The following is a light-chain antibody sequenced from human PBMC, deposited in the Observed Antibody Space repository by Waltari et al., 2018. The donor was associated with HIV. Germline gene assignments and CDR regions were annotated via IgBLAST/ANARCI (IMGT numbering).Light chain of an antibody. CDR1: QSISSW. Sequence: DIQMTQSPSTLSASVGDRVIITCRASQSISSWLAWYQQKPGKAHKLLIYKASSLESGVPSRFSGSGSGTEFTFSISSLQPEDFAIYYCQQSRLTFGGGTKVEIK. J-gene: IGKJ4*01. CDR3: QQSRLT. V-gene: IGKV1-5*03. CDR2: KAS.